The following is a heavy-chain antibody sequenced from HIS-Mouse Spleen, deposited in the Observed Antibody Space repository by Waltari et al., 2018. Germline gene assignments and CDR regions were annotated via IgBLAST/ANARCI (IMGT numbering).Heavy chain of an antibody. Sequence: EVQLVESGGGLVQPGRSLRLSCAASGFTLDDYAMHWVRQAPGKGLEWVSGISWNSGSIGYADSVKGRFTISRDNAKNSLYLQMNSLRAEDTALYYCAKDMGLRFLEWLFDYWGQGTLVTVSS. D-gene: IGHD3-3*01. CDR1: GFTLDDYA. CDR3: AKDMGLRFLEWLFDY. CDR2: ISWNSGSI. V-gene: IGHV3-9*01. J-gene: IGHJ4*02.